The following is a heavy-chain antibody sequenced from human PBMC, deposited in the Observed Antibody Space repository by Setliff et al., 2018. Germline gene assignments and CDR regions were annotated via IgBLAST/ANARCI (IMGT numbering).Heavy chain of an antibody. CDR3: ARDPGHRSGTWSLVY. J-gene: IGHJ4*02. V-gene: IGHV4-39*07. CDR2: ISFGGNT. Sequence: PSETLSLTCTVSGDSISSTYYYWGWIRQPPGKGLEWIGSISFGGNTYYNPSLKSRVTISLDTSKNQFSLKLNSVTAADTAVYSCARDPGHRSGTWSLVYWGQGTLVTVSS. CDR1: GDSISSTYYY.